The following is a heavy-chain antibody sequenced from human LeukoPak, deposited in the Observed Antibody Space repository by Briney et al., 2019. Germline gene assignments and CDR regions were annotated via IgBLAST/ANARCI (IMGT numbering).Heavy chain of an antibody. V-gene: IGHV3-48*04. CDR3: ARQDFSANFMTSVRHDYYYYMDV. CDR2: ISSSSSTI. D-gene: IGHD3-3*01. CDR1: GFTFSSYS. Sequence: GGSLRLSCAASGFTFSSYSMNWVRQAPGKGLEWVSYISSSSSTIYYADSVKGRFTISRDNAKNSLFLQMNSLRAEDTAVYYCARQDFSANFMTSVRHDYYYYMDVWGEGTTVTVSS. J-gene: IGHJ6*03.